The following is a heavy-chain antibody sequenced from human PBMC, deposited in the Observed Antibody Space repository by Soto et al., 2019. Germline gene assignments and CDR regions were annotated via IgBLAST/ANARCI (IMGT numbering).Heavy chain of an antibody. Sequence: PTLVNPKQTLILTCAFSGFSLSRKGMSVSWIRQPPGKALEFLALIDWEEEKFYSPSLRTRLTVSKDTSKSQVVLTLTNVDPVATATYYCTRSNNWNYEYYFDYWGQGTLVTVSS. CDR1: GFSLSRKGMS. CDR2: IDWEEEK. D-gene: IGHD1-7*01. CDR3: TRSNNWNYEYYFDY. V-gene: IGHV2-70*01. J-gene: IGHJ4*02.